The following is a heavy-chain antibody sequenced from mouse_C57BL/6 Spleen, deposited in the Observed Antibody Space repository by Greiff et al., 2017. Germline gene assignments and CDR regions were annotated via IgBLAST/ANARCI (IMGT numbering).Heavy chain of an antibody. CDR2: IDPENGDT. CDR3: ATTGTGDFAY. J-gene: IGHJ2*01. V-gene: IGHV14-4*01. Sequence: VQLQQSGAELVRPGASVKLSCTASGFNIKDDYMHWVKQRPEQGLEWIGWIDPENGDTEYASKFQGKATITADPSSNTAYLQLSSLTSEDTAVYYCATTGTGDFAYRGQGTTLTVSS. CDR1: GFNIKDDY. D-gene: IGHD4-1*01.